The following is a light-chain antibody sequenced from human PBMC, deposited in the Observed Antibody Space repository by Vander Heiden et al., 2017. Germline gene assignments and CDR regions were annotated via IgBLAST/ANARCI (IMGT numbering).Light chain of an antibody. CDR2: VKSNGSH. CDR1: SGHSTYD. V-gene: IGLV4-69*01. J-gene: IGLJ3*02. CDR3: QTWGTGIRV. Sequence: QPVLTQSPSPSASLGASVKLTCTLSSGHSTYDITWHQQQPEKGPRFLMKVKSNGSHNKGDGIPDRFSGSSSGAERYLIISSLQSEDEADYYCQTWGTGIRVFGGGTKLTVL.